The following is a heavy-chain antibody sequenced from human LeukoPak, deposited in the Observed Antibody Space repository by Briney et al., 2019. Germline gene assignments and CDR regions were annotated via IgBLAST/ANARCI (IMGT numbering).Heavy chain of an antibody. D-gene: IGHD5-24*01. CDR2: ISSSGSTI. J-gene: IGHJ6*02. CDR1: GFTFSDYY. CDR3: ARDGGVATIPWYYYGMDV. Sequence: PGGSLRLSCAASGFTFSDYYMSWIRQAPGKGLEWVSYISSSGSTIYYADSVKGRFTISRDNAKNSLYLQMNSLRAEDTAVYYCARDGGVATIPWYYYGMDVWGQGTTVTVSS. V-gene: IGHV3-11*01.